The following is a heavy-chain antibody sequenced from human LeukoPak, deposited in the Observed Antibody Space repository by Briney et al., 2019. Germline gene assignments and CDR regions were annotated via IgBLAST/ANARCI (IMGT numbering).Heavy chain of an antibody. CDR3: VKGESCGGDCYSVLGY. CDR2: VNGDGRYT. J-gene: IGHJ1*01. CDR1: GFTFSSYL. V-gene: IGHV3-74*01. D-gene: IGHD2-21*02. Sequence: GGSLRLSCAASGFTFSSYLMHWVRQAPGKGLVWVSRVNGDGRYTNYADSVKGRFTISRDNAKNTLYLQMNSLRAEDTALYYCVKGESCGGDCYSVLGYWGQGTLVTVSS.